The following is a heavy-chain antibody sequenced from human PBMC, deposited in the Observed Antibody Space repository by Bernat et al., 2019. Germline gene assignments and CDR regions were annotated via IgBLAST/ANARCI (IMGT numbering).Heavy chain of an antibody. Sequence: EVQLVESGGGLVQPGGSLRLSCAASGFIFSSFWMSWVRQAPGKGLEWVANIKHDGSDQYYVNSMKGRCTISRDNAKSSLYLQMNSLRAEDTAIYYCARYCSSTGCTDAFDIWGQGTMVTVSS. J-gene: IGHJ3*02. V-gene: IGHV3-7*03. CDR1: GFIFSSFW. CDR2: IKHDGSDQ. D-gene: IGHD2-2*01. CDR3: ARYCSSTGCTDAFDI.